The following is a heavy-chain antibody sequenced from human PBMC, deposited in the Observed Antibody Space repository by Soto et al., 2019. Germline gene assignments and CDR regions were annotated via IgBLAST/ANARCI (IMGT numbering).Heavy chain of an antibody. CDR1: GGSISRGGYY. Sequence: SETLSLTCTVSGGSISRGGYYWSWIRQHPGKGLEWIGYIYYSGSTYYNPSLKSRVTISVDTSKNQFSLKLSSVTAADTAVYYCASYPYGDYLRDAFDIWGQGTMVTVSS. CDR2: IYYSGST. J-gene: IGHJ3*02. CDR3: ASYPYGDYLRDAFDI. V-gene: IGHV4-31*03. D-gene: IGHD4-17*01.